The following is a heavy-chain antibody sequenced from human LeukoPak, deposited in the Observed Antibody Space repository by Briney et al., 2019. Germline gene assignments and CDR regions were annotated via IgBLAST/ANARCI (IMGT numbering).Heavy chain of an antibody. D-gene: IGHD4-23*01. Sequence: GGSLRLSCAASGFTFSSYAMSWVRQAPGKGLEWVSAISGSGGSTYYADSVKGRFTISRDNSKNTLYLQMNSLRAEDTAVYYCARRGDGGRSFDYWGQGTLVTVSS. J-gene: IGHJ4*02. CDR2: ISGSGGST. V-gene: IGHV3-23*01. CDR1: GFTFSSYA. CDR3: ARRGDGGRSFDY.